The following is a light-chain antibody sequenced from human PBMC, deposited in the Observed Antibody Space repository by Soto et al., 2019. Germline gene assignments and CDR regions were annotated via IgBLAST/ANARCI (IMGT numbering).Light chain of an antibody. CDR3: QQYGGSPIT. V-gene: IGKV3-20*01. CDR2: GAS. Sequence: VLTQSPGTLALSPWERVPRSCRACQSVTTRLAWYQHKPGQAPTLLMSGASNRASGVPARFSGSGSGTDVTLTITSLEPEDFALYYCQQYGGSPITFGLGTRLDIK. J-gene: IGKJ5*01. CDR1: QSVTTR.